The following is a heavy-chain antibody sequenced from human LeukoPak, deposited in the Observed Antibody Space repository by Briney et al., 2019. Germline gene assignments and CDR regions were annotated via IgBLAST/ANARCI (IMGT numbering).Heavy chain of an antibody. Sequence: PGGSLRLSCAASGFTFSSSEMNWVRQAPGKGLEWVSYISDSGTTIYYADSVKGRFTISRDNAKNSLYLQMNSLRDEDTAVYYCAIDAWALPLDAFDIWGQGTMVTVSS. CDR3: AIDAWALPLDAFDI. CDR2: ISDSGTTI. J-gene: IGHJ3*02. CDR1: GFTFSSSE. D-gene: IGHD1-26*01. V-gene: IGHV3-48*03.